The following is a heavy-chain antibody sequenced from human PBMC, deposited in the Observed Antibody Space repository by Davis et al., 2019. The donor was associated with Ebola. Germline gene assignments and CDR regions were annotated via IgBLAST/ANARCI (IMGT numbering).Heavy chain of an antibody. CDR3: ARPDILTGLYYFDS. CDR1: GFTFRNYA. J-gene: IGHJ4*02. V-gene: IGHV3-21*01. Sequence: GESLKISCAASGFTFRNYAMHWVRQAPGKGLEWVAYISTSGNSINYADSVRGRFTISRDNARDSLYLQMNSLRAEDTAIYFCARPDILTGLYYFDSWGQGALVIVSS. D-gene: IGHD3-9*01. CDR2: ISTSGNSI.